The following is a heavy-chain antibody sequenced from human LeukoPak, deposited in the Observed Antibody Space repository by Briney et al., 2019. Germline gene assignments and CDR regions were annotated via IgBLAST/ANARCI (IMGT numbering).Heavy chain of an antibody. CDR1: GFTFSSYS. V-gene: IGHV3-21*01. J-gene: IGHJ4*02. CDR3: AREGAVAGQSSPFDC. CDR2: ISSSSSYI. D-gene: IGHD6-19*01. Sequence: PGGSLRLSCAASGFTFSSYSMNGVRHAPGKGLEWGSSISSSSSYIYYADSVKGRFAISRDNAKNSLYLQMNSLRAEDTAVYYCAREGAVAGQSSPFDCWGQGTLVTVSS.